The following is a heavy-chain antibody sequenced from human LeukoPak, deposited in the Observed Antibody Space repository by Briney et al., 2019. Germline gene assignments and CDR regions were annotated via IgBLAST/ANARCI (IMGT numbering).Heavy chain of an antibody. CDR2: IYYSGST. Sequence: SETLSLTCTVSGGSISSYYWSWIRQPPGKGLEWIGYIYYSGSTNYNPSLKSRVTISVDTSKNQFSLKLSSVTAADTAVYYCARIYSGYDSLIDYWGQGTLVTVSS. D-gene: IGHD5-12*01. V-gene: IGHV4-59*01. J-gene: IGHJ4*02. CDR1: GGSISSYY. CDR3: ARIYSGYDSLIDY.